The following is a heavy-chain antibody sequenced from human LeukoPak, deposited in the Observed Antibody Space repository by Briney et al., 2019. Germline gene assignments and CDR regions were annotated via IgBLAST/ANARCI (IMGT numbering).Heavy chain of an antibody. D-gene: IGHD1-26*01. V-gene: IGHV4-34*01. J-gene: IGHJ4*02. CDR2: INHSGST. Sequence: SETLSLTCAVYGGSFSGYYWSWIRQPPGKGLEWIGEINHSGSTNYNPSLKSRVTISVDTSKNQFSLKLSSETAADTAVYYCARGFGSPDDWGQGTLVTVSS. CDR1: GGSFSGYY. CDR3: ARGFGSPDD.